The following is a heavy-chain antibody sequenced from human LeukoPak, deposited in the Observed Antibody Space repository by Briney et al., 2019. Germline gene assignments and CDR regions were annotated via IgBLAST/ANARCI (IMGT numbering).Heavy chain of an antibody. CDR2: ISTSSTYI. CDR1: GFTFSSYS. CDR3: ARDHRDAFDI. J-gene: IGHJ3*02. V-gene: IGHV3-21*01. Sequence: GGSLRLSCAASGFTFSSYSMNWVRQAPGKGLEWVSSISTSSTYIYYADSVKGRFTISRDSAKNSLYLQMNSLRAEDTAVYYCARDHRDAFDIWGQGTMVTVSS.